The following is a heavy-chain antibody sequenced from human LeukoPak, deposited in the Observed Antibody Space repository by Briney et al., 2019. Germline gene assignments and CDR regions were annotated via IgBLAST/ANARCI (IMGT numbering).Heavy chain of an antibody. V-gene: IGHV3-9*03. CDR1: GFTFDDYA. CDR2: ISWNSGSI. D-gene: IGHD2-2*01. CDR3: AKDGGALGYCSSTSCPQFDY. Sequence: PGGFLRLSCAASGFTFDDYAMHWVRQAPGKGLEWVSGISWNSGSIGYADSVKGRFTISRDNAKNSLYLQMNSLRAEDMALYYCAKDGGALGYCSSTSCPQFDYWGQGTLVTVSS. J-gene: IGHJ4*02.